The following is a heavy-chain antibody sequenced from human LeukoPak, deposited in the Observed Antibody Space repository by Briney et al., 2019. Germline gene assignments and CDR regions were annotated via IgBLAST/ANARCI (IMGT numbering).Heavy chain of an antibody. V-gene: IGHV3-21*01. CDR3: ARDSSGPGY. J-gene: IGHJ4*02. CDR2: VTSTSSYI. Sequence: GGSLRLSRAASGFTFSSYTLSWVRQAPGKGLEWVSSVTSTSSYIYYADSVKGRFTISRDNAKNSLYLQMNSLRAEDTAVYYCARDSSGPGYWGQGTLVTVSS. D-gene: IGHD6-19*01. CDR1: GFTFSSYT.